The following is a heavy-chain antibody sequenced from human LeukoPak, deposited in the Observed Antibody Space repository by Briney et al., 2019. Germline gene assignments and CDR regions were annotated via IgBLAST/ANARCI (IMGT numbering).Heavy chain of an antibody. D-gene: IGHD3-3*01. J-gene: IGHJ5*02. CDR2: MNPNSGNT. V-gene: IGHV1-8*03. CDR1: GYTFTSYG. CDR3: ATYVYYDFWSGYPYFA. Sequence: ASVKVSCKASGYTFTSYGISWVRQATGQGLEWMGWMNPNSGNTGYAQKFQGRVTITRNTSISTTYMELSSLRSEDTAVYYCATYVYYDFWSGYPYFAWGQGTLVTVSS.